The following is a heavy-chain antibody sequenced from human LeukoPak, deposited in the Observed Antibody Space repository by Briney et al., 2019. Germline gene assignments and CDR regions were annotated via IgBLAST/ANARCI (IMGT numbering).Heavy chain of an antibody. CDR1: GLTFNAYW. J-gene: IGHJ3*01. V-gene: IGHV3-74*01. CDR2: ISTAVTNT. D-gene: IGHD2-21*01. Sequence: GRSLRLSCAASGLTFNAYWMFWVRQAPGKWLVCVSHISTAVTNTNYADCVKGRFTISRDNAKNTLYLQMNSLRAEDTAVYYCARDHIGVTWPIRGRSWGQGTMVTVSS. CDR3: ARDHIGVTWPIRGRS.